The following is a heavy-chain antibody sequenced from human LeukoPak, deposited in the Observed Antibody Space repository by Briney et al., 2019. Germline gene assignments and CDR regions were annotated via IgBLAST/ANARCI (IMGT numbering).Heavy chain of an antibody. Sequence: ASVKVSCKASGYTSTNYDINWVRQVPGQGLEWMGWISAYNGNTNYAQKLQGRVTMTTETSTSTAYMELRSLRSDDTAVYYCAREGPYLYYLDYWGQGTLVTVSS. CDR1: GYTSTNYD. V-gene: IGHV1-18*01. CDR2: ISAYNGNT. J-gene: IGHJ4*02. CDR3: AREGPYLYYLDY. D-gene: IGHD2-21*01.